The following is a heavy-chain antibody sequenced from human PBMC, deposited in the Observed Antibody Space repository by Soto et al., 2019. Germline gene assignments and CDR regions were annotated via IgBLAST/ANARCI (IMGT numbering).Heavy chain of an antibody. V-gene: IGHV3-23*01. Sequence: EVQLLESGGDLVQPGGSLRLSCVASGFTFSNYAMRWVRQAPGKGLQWVSTVSGGGDSTYYADSLKGRFTTSRDNSNSTLYLQMTSLRAEDTAVYYCAKGGLLTGVAYFDFWGLGTLVTVSS. CDR3: AKGGLLTGVAYFDF. D-gene: IGHD7-27*01. CDR1: GFTFSNYA. CDR2: VSGGGDST. J-gene: IGHJ4*02.